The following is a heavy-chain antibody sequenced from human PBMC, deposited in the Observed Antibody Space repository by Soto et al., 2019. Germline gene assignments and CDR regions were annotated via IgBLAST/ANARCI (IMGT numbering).Heavy chain of an antibody. D-gene: IGHD3-10*01. Sequence: QVQLQQWGAGLLKPSETLSLTCAVYGGSFSGYYWSWIRQPPGKGLEWIGEINHSGSTNYNPSLKCRVTISVDTSKNQFSLKLRSVTAADTAVYYCARGAPVLLWFGDIWFDPWGQGTLVTVSS. CDR2: INHSGST. CDR3: ARGAPVLLWFGDIWFDP. CDR1: GGSFSGYY. J-gene: IGHJ5*02. V-gene: IGHV4-34*01.